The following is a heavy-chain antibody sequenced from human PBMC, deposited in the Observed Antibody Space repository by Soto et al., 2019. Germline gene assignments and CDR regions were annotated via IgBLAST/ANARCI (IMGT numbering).Heavy chain of an antibody. D-gene: IGHD6-6*01. CDR2: IRADSGDA. Sequence: ASVKVSCKASGYTFTMYGLSWVRQAPGQGPEWMGWIRADSGDARYAEKFQGRVTLTTDTSTSTAYMELRRLRSDDTAVYYCARGSSSSGFDPWGQGTLVTVSS. V-gene: IGHV1-18*04. CDR3: ARGSSSSGFDP. J-gene: IGHJ5*02. CDR1: GYTFTMYG.